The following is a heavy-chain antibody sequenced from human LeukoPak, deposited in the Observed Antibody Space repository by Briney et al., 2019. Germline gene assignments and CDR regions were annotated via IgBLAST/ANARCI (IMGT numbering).Heavy chain of an antibody. CDR1: GYSISSGYY. CDR3: VRRSYYYDSSGYYYPFDY. V-gene: IGHV4-38-2*01. CDR2: IYHSGST. J-gene: IGHJ4*02. Sequence: PSETLSLTCAVSGYSISSGYYWGWIRQPPGKGLEWIGSIYHSGSTYYNPSLKSRVTISADTSKNQLSLKLSSVTAADTAVYYCVRRSYYYDSSGYYYPFDYWGQGTLVTVS. D-gene: IGHD3-22*01.